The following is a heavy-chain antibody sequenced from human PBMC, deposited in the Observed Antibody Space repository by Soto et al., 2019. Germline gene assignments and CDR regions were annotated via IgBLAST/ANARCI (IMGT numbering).Heavy chain of an antibody. Sequence: QVQLQESGPGLVKPSWTLSLTCAVSGGSIRSSNWWSWVRQPPGQGLEWIGEIYHSGSTNYNQSLTSRVTRSVDTSKNQFSLKLSSVTAAYTAVYYCARLAAAGNNFDYWGQGNLVNVSS. CDR1: GGSIRSSNW. CDR3: ARLAAAGNNFDY. V-gene: IGHV4-4*02. CDR2: IYHSGST. D-gene: IGHD6-13*01. J-gene: IGHJ4*02.